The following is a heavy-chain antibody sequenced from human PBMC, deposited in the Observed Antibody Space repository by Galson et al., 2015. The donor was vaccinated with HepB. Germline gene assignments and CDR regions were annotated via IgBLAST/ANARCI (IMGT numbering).Heavy chain of an antibody. D-gene: IGHD3-3*01. J-gene: IGHJ4*02. Sequence: SLRLSCAASGFTFSSYSMNWVRQAPGKGLEWVSSISSSSSYIYYADSVKGRFTISRDNAKNSLYLQMNSLRAEDTAVYYCARKLAEWLFYPAFDYWGQGTLVTVSS. V-gene: IGHV3-21*01. CDR3: ARKLAEWLFYPAFDY. CDR1: GFTFSSYS. CDR2: ISSSSSYI.